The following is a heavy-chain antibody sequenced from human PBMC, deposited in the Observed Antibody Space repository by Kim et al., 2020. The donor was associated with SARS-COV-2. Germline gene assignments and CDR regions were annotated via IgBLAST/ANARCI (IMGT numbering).Heavy chain of an antibody. CDR2: INPGGGST. Sequence: ASVKVSCKASGYAFTSYYIHWVRQAPGQGLEWMGIINPGGGSTTYAQKFQGRVTMTRDTSTSTVYMELSSLRSEDTAVYYCARRVQLERGWFDPWGQGTLVTVSS. D-gene: IGHD1-1*01. CDR1: GYAFTSYY. J-gene: IGHJ5*02. V-gene: IGHV1-46*01. CDR3: ARRVQLERGWFDP.